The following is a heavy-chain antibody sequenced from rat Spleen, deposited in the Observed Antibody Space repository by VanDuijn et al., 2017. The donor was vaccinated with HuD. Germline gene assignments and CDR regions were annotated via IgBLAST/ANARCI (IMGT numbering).Heavy chain of an antibody. CDR1: GFTFSNYG. J-gene: IGHJ2*01. Sequence: EVQLVESGGGLVQPGRSMKLSCAASGFTFSNYGMAWVRQAPKKGLEWVAYISYDGGSTYYRDPVKGRFTISRDNAKSTLYLQMDSLRSEDTATYYCTTEPYYGYTYGWGQGVMVTVSS. V-gene: IGHV5-20*01. CDR3: TTEPYYGYTYG. D-gene: IGHD1-9*01. CDR2: ISYDGGST.